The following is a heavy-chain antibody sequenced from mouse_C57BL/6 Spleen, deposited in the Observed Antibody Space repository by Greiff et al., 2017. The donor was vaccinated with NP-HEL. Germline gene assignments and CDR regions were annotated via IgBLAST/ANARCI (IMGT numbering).Heavy chain of an antibody. CDR3: ARRERLYGPSYAMDY. CDR2: IYPGDGDT. CDR1: GYAFSSSW. V-gene: IGHV1-82*01. Sequence: QVQLQQSGPELVKPGASVKISCKASGYAFSSSWMNWVKQRPGKGLEWIGRIYPGDGDTNYNGKFKGKATLTADKSSSTAYMQLSSLTSEDSAVYVCARRERLYGPSYAMDYWGQGTSVTVSS. D-gene: IGHD1-1*02. J-gene: IGHJ4*01.